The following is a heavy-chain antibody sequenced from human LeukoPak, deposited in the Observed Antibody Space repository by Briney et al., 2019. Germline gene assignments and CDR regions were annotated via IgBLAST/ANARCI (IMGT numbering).Heavy chain of an antibody. CDR3: ARARTDGKGTYNWNYYYYYYYMDV. D-gene: IGHD1-7*01. J-gene: IGHJ6*03. V-gene: IGHV3-20*04. CDR2: INWNGGST. CDR1: GFTFDDYG. Sequence: TGGSLRLSCAASGFTFDDYGMSWVRHAPGKGLEWVSGINWNGGSTGYADSVKGRFTISRDNAKNSLYLQMNSLRAEDTALYYCARARTDGKGTYNWNYYYYYYYMDVWGKGTTVTVSS.